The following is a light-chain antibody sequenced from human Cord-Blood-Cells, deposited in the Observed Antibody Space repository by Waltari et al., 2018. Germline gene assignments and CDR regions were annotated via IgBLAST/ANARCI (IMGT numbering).Light chain of an antibody. CDR2: LGS. Sequence: DVVVSHSPLSLPVCPGWPASIPFRSRQHRLHSNGYNYLVWHMQKPAQSPPLLIYLGSNRASGVPKRFSGRGSGTDVTLRSSRVDAEDVGVYYCMKALQPPTFGQGTKVE. V-gene: IGKV2-28*01. CDR1: QHRLHSNGYNY. CDR3: MKALQPPT. J-gene: IGKJ1*01.